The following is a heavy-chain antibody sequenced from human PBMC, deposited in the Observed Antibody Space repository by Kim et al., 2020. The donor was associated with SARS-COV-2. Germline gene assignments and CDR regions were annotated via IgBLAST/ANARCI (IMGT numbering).Heavy chain of an antibody. V-gene: IGHV4-34*01. D-gene: IGHD2-21*02. CDR3: ARLAYCGGDCYSIDY. J-gene: IGHJ4*02. CDR1: GGSFSGYY. Sequence: SETLSLTCAVYGGSFSGYYWSWIRQPPGKGLEWIGEINHSGSTNYNPSLKSRVTISVDTSKNQFSLKLSAVTAADTAVYYCARLAYCGGDCYSIDYWGQGTLVTVSS. CDR2: INHSGST.